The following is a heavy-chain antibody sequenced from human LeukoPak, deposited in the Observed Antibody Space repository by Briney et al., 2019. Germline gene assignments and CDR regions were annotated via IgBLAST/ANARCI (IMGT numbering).Heavy chain of an antibody. Sequence: PGGSLRLSCAASGFTFSDYYMSWIRQTPGKGLEWVSYISSSGSTIYYADSVKGRFTISRDNAKNSLYLQMNSLRAEDTAVYYCAKAGDSSSIQFDYWGQGTLVTVSS. CDR2: ISSSGSTI. D-gene: IGHD6-6*01. CDR3: AKAGDSSSIQFDY. V-gene: IGHV3-11*01. CDR1: GFTFSDYY. J-gene: IGHJ4*02.